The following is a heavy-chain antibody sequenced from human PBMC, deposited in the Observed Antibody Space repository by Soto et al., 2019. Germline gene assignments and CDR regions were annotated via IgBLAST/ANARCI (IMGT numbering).Heavy chain of an antibody. D-gene: IGHD6-19*01. V-gene: IGHV3-30-3*01. J-gene: IGHJ4*02. CDR1: GFTFSSYA. CDR3: ARDRIAVGFVDY. CDR2: ISYDGSNK. Sequence: QVQLVESGGGVVQPGRSLRLSCAASGFTFSSYAMHWVRQAPGKGLEWVAVISYDGSNKYYADSVKGRFTISRDNSKNTLYLQMNSLRAEDTAVHYCARDRIAVGFVDYWGQGTLVTVSS.